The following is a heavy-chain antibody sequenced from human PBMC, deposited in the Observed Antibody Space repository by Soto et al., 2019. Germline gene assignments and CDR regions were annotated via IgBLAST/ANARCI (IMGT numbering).Heavy chain of an antibody. D-gene: IGHD1-7*01. J-gene: IGHJ4*02. CDR3: TTSVIGTPRAIDY. V-gene: IGHV3-15*01. CDR1: GFTFSGAW. Sequence: EVHLVESGGGPVKPGGSLRISCAASGFTFSGAWMSWVRQAPGKGLEWIGRIKSKVDGGRIDYTASVKGRFSISRDDSANTLFLQMNSLKTEDTAVYFCTTSVIGTPRAIDYWGQGTLVTVSS. CDR2: IKSKVDGGRI.